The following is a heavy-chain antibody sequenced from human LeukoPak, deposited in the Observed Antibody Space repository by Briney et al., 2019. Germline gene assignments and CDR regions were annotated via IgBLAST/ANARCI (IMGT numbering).Heavy chain of an antibody. CDR3: ARVVRMAAGMNYYLDY. CDR2: IYSGGST. Sequence: GGSLRLSCAASGFTVSTDYMSWVRQAPGKGLEWVAVIYSGGSTCYADSVKGRFTISRDSSKNTLYFQMNSLRAEDTAVYYCARVVRMAAGMNYYLDYWGQGTLVTVSS. V-gene: IGHV3-53*01. J-gene: IGHJ4*02. CDR1: GFTVSTDY. D-gene: IGHD6-13*01.